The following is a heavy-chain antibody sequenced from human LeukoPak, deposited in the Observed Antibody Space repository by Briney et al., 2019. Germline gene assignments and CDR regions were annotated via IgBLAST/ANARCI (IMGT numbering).Heavy chain of an antibody. CDR1: GFTFRTYA. J-gene: IGHJ4*02. CDR2: ISNNGGNT. V-gene: IGHV3-64*01. D-gene: IGHD3-16*01. Sequence: GGSLRLSCAASGFTFRTYAMHWVRQAPGKGLEYVSAISNNGGNTYYANSVKGRFTISRDNSKNTLYLQMGSLRPEDMAVYYCVTLGADYWGQGTLVTVSS. CDR3: VTLGADY.